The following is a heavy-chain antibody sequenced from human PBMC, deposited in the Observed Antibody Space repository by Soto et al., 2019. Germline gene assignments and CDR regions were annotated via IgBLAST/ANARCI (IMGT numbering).Heavy chain of an antibody. CDR3: ARFRGVGATTYYYGMDV. V-gene: IGHV4-34*01. CDR2: INHSGST. CDR1: GGSFSGYY. J-gene: IGHJ6*02. Sequence: SETLSLTCAVYGGSFSGYYWSWIRQPPGKGLEWIGEINHSGSTNYNPSLKSRVTISVDTSKNQFSLKLSSVTAADTAVYYCARFRGVGATTYYYGMDVWGQGTTVTVS. D-gene: IGHD1-26*01.